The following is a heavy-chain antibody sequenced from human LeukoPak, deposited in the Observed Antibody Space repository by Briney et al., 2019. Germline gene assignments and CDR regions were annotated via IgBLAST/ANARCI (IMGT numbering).Heavy chain of an antibody. J-gene: IGHJ4*02. V-gene: IGHV3-21*01. Sequence: GGSLRLSCAASGFTFSSYSMNWVRQAPGKGLEWVSSISGSSSYIYYADSVKGRFTISRDNAKNSLYLQMNSLRAEDTAVYYCARDRNYYDSSVGYWGQGTLVTVSS. CDR2: ISGSSSYI. CDR3: ARDRNYYDSSVGY. CDR1: GFTFSSYS. D-gene: IGHD3-22*01.